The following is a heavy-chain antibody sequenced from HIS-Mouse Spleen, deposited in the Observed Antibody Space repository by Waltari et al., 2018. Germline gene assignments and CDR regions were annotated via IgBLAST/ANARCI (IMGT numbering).Heavy chain of an antibody. CDR2: IYYSGST. V-gene: IGHV4-39*07. J-gene: IGHJ2*01. D-gene: IGHD6-13*01. CDR1: GGSISSSSYY. CDR3: AREIPYSSSWYDWYFDL. Sequence: QLQLQESGPGLVKPSETLSLTCTVSGGSISSSSYYWGWIRQPPGKGLEWIGSIYYSGSTDYNPSRKSRVTISVDTSKNQFSLKLRSVTAADTAVYYCAREIPYSSSWYDWYFDLWGRGTLVTVSS.